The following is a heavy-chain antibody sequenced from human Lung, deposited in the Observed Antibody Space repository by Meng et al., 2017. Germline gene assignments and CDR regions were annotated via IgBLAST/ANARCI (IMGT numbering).Heavy chain of an antibody. CDR1: EFTFSDYS. CDR2: ISNTGKYI. V-gene: IGHV3-21*01. CDR3: ARGSYQPLLLSALDY. J-gene: IGHJ4*02. Sequence: EVQLVEPGGGLAMPGGFLRLSCAAPEFTFSDYSMNWVRLAPGKGLEWVSFISNTGKYIYYADSVKGRFTISRDNAKNSLYLQINSLRAEDTAVYYCARGSYQPLLLSALDYWGQGTLVTVSS. D-gene: IGHD2-15*01.